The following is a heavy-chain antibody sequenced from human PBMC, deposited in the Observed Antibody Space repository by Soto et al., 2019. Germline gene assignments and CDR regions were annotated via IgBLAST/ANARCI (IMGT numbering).Heavy chain of an antibody. J-gene: IGHJ3*02. CDR2: ISSSSSYI. V-gene: IGHV3-21*01. CDR1: GFTFSSYS. D-gene: IGHD2-15*01. CDR3: ARGGGNDAFDI. Sequence: PGGSLRLSCAASGFTFSSYSMNWVRQAPGKGLEWVSSISSSSSYIYYADSVKGRFTTSRDNAKNSLYLQMNSLRAEDTAVYYCARGGGNDAFDIWGQGTMVTVSS.